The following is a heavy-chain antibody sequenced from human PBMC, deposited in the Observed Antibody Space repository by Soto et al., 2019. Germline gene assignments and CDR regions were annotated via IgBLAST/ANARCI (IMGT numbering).Heavy chain of an antibody. V-gene: IGHV1-69*12. D-gene: IGHD2-2*01. J-gene: IGHJ5*02. CDR3: ARDLRGADQSVWFDP. Sequence: QVQLVQSGAEVKKPGSSVKVSCKASGGTFSRYAISWVRQAPGQGLEWMGGIIPIFGTANYAQKFQGRVTITADESTSTAYMELSSLRSEDTAVYYCARDLRGADQSVWFDPWGQGTLVTVSS. CDR1: GGTFSRYA. CDR2: IIPIFGTA.